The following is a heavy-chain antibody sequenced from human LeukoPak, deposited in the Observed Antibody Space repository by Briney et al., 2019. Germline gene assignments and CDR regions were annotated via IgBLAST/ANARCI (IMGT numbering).Heavy chain of an antibody. J-gene: IGHJ5*02. Sequence: GESLRLSCAASGFTFDDYDMNWVRQAPGKGLEWVSYISSSGSTIYYADSVKGRFTISRDNAKNSLYLQMNSLRAEDTAVYYCARESRGYGSGSYYTYNWFDPWGQGTLVTVSS. CDR1: GFTFDDYD. D-gene: IGHD3-10*01. V-gene: IGHV3-48*03. CDR3: ARESRGYGSGSYYTYNWFDP. CDR2: ISSSGSTI.